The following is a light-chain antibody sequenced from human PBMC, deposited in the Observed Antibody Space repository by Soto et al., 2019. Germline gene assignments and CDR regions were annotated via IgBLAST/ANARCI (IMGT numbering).Light chain of an antibody. Sequence: EIVLTQSPATLSLSPGERATLSCRASQSVTTHLAWYQQKPGQAPRLLIYDASNRATGIPARFSASGSGTDFTLTISSLERDDFALYFCQHRSNWPLMYTFGQGTKLEI. CDR2: DAS. CDR1: QSVTTH. J-gene: IGKJ2*01. V-gene: IGKV3-11*01. CDR3: QHRSNWPLMYT.